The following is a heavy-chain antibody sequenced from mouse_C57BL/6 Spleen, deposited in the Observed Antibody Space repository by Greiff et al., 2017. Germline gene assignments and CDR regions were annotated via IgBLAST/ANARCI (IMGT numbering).Heavy chain of an antibody. CDR1: GYTFTSYW. V-gene: IGHV1-52*01. Sequence: QVQLQQPGSELVRPGSSVKLSCKASGYTFTSYWMHWVKQRPIQGLEWIGNIDPSDSETHSNQKFKDKATLTVDKSSSTAYMQLSSLTSEDSAVYYCARKGVYYRAGARDYWGQGTSVTVSS. D-gene: IGHD1-1*01. CDR3: ARKGVYYRAGARDY. J-gene: IGHJ4*01. CDR2: IDPSDSET.